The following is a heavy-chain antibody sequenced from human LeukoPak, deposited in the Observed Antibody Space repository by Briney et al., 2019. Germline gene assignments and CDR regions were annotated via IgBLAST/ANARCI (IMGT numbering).Heavy chain of an antibody. CDR3: AKDTPGYSSGWYDAFDI. J-gene: IGHJ3*02. D-gene: IGHD6-19*01. Sequence: GGSLRLSCTASGFTFSSYAMSWVRQAPGKGLEWVSAISGSGGSTYYADSVKGRFTISRDNSKNTLYLQMNSLRAEDTAVYYCAKDTPGYSSGWYDAFDIWGQGIMVTVSS. V-gene: IGHV3-23*01. CDR1: GFTFSSYA. CDR2: ISGSGGST.